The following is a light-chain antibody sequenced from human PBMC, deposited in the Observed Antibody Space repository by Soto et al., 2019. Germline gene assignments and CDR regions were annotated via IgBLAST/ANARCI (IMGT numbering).Light chain of an antibody. J-gene: IGKJ1*01. V-gene: IGKV3-11*01. Sequence: EIVLTQSPATLSLSPGERATLSCRASQSISTYLAWYQQKPGQAPRLLIYDASNRATGVPARFSGSGSGTDFTLTISSLEPEDFAVYYCQQRNNWPLWTFGQGTKVEIK. CDR3: QQRNNWPLWT. CDR1: QSISTY. CDR2: DAS.